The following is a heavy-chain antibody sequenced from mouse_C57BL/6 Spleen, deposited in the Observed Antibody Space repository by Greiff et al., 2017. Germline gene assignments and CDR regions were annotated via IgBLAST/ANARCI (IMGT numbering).Heavy chain of an antibody. D-gene: IGHD3-1*01. CDR2: SRNKANDYTT. CDR3: ARDAGALDY. J-gene: IGHJ2*01. Sequence: EVKLVESGGGLVQSGRSLRLSCATSGFTFSDFYMEWVRQAPGKGLEWIAASRNKANDYTTEYSASVKGRFIVSRDTSQSILYLQMNDLRAEDTAIYYCARDAGALDYWGQGTTLTVSS. CDR1: GFTFSDFY. V-gene: IGHV7-1*01.